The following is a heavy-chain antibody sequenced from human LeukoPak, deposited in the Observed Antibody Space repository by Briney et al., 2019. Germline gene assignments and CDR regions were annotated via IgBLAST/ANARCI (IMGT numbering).Heavy chain of an antibody. CDR3: ASVDYGDY. V-gene: IGHV1-3*04. D-gene: IGHD4-17*01. Sequence: ASVKGSCKASGYTFTSYAMHWVRQAPGQRLEWMGWINTCNGNTQYSQKFQGRVTFTRDTSANTAYMELSSLRSEDTAVYYCASVDYGDYWGQGTLVTVSS. CDR1: GYTFTSYA. J-gene: IGHJ4*02. CDR2: INTCNGNT.